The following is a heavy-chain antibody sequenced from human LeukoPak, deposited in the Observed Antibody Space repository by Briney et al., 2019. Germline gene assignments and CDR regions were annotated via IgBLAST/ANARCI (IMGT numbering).Heavy chain of an antibody. Sequence: PGGSLRLSCAASGFTFSSYAMSWVRHAPGKGLVWVSRINSDGSSTSYADSVKGRFPISRDNAKNTLYLQMNSLRAEDTAVYYCARVRTGDWVLDYWGQATLVAV. V-gene: IGHV3-74*01. CDR2: INSDGSST. CDR3: ARVRTGDWVLDY. D-gene: IGHD7-27*01. J-gene: IGHJ4*02. CDR1: GFTFSSYA.